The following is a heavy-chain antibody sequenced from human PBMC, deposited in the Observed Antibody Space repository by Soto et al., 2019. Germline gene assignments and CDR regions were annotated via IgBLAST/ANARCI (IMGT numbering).Heavy chain of an antibody. CDR3: ARSGSYYYYYYGMDV. D-gene: IGHD3-10*01. CDR2: IKSKTDGGTI. V-gene: IGHV3-15*07. J-gene: IGHJ6*02. CDR1: GFTFSNAW. Sequence: EVQLVESGGGLVKPGGSLRLSCAASGFTFSNAWMNWVRQAPGKGLEWVGRIKSKTDGGTIDYAAPVKGRFTISRDDSKNTLYLQMNSLKTEDTAVYYCARSGSYYYYYYGMDVWGQGTTVTVSS.